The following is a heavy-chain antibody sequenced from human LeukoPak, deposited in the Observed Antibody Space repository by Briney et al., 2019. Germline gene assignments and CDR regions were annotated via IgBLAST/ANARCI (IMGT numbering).Heavy chain of an antibody. D-gene: IGHD2-15*01. J-gene: IGHJ3*02. Sequence: MTSETLSLTCTVSGGSISSYYWSWIRQPAGKGLEWIGRIYTSGSTNYNPSLKSRVTISVDTSKNQLSLKLSSVTAADTAIYYCARGKGLSDAFDIWGQGTMVTVSS. CDR3: ARGKGLSDAFDI. V-gene: IGHV4-4*07. CDR1: GGSISSYY. CDR2: IYTSGST.